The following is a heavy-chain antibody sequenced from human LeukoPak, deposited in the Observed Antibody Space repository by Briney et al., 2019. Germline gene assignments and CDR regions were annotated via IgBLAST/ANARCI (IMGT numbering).Heavy chain of an antibody. CDR2: IYYSGST. J-gene: IGHJ5*02. D-gene: IGHD4-17*01. CDR3: ARVLYGDYDSAWFDP. Sequence: SETLSLTCTVSGGSISSYYWSWIRQPPGKGLEWIGYIYYSGSTNYNPSLKSRGTISVDTSKNQFSLKLSSVTAADTAVYYCARVLYGDYDSAWFDPWGQGTLVTVSS. V-gene: IGHV4-59*01. CDR1: GGSISSYY.